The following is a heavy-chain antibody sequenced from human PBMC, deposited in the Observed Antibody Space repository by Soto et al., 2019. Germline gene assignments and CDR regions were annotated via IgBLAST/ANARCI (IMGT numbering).Heavy chain of an antibody. D-gene: IGHD2-15*01. J-gene: IGHJ6*02. CDR1: GFTFSSYG. Sequence: HPGGSLRLSCAASGFTFSSYGMHWVRQAPGKGLEWVAVISYDGSNKYYADSVKGRFTISRDNSKNTLYLQMNSLRAEDTAVYYCAKDAKEVVVAAWSLGFYYYGMDVWGQGSTVTVSS. CDR2: ISYDGSNK. V-gene: IGHV3-30*18. CDR3: AKDAKEVVVAAWSLGFYYYGMDV.